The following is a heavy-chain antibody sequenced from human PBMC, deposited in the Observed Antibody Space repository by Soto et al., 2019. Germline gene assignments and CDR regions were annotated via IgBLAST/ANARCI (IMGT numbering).Heavy chain of an antibody. D-gene: IGHD6-13*01. CDR2: ISPDGSSK. Sequence: GGSLRLSCAASGFTFSRSAMHWVRQAQGKGLEWVGVISPDGSSKYYADSAKGRFTISRDNSKPTLYLQMNSLRGEDTAVYYCASPRQIAATVTVHYQSYGMDVWGQGTTVTVSS. J-gene: IGHJ6*02. V-gene: IGHV3-30-3*01. CDR1: GFTFSRSA. CDR3: ASPRQIAATVTVHYQSYGMDV.